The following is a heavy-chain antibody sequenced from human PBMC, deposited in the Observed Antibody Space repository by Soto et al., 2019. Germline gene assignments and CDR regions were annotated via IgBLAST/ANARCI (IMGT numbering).Heavy chain of an antibody. CDR3: ARDSGVDAFDI. D-gene: IGHD3-10*01. CDR2: ISSSSSYI. CDR1: GFTFSSYS. V-gene: IGHV3-21*01. Sequence: EVQLVESGGGLVKPGGSLRLSCAASGFTFSSYSMNWVRQAPGKGLEWVSSISSSSSYIYYADSVKGRFTISRDNAKNSLDLQMNSLRAEDTAVYYCARDSGVDAFDIWGQGTMVTVSS. J-gene: IGHJ3*02.